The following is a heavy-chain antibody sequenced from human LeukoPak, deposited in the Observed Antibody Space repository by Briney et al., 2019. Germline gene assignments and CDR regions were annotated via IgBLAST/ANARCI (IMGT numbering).Heavy chain of an antibody. CDR1: GFTFSVYE. V-gene: IGHV3-48*03. J-gene: IGHJ3*02. CDR2: ISDESYAI. CDR3: ARDGAGWQLRPDAVHI. Sequence: GGSLRLSCAASGFTFSVYEMMWVRQATGKGLAWVAYISDESYAIFYADSVKGRFTVSRDNAKNSLYLQMRSLSAEDTAVYFGARDGAGWQLRPDAVHIWGQRTMVTVSS. D-gene: IGHD6-19*01.